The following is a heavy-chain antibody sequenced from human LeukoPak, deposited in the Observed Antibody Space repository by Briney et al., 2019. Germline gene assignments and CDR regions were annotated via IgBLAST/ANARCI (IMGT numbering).Heavy chain of an antibody. CDR1: GGTFSSYA. J-gene: IGHJ5*02. CDR2: IIPILGIA. CDR3: ASVLSGIAVAGSFDP. Sequence: SVEVSCKASGGTFSSYAISWVRQAPGQGLEWMGRIIPILGIANYAQKFQGRVTITADKSTSTAYMELSSLRSEDTAVYYCASVLSGIAVAGSFDPWGQGTLVTVSS. D-gene: IGHD6-19*01. V-gene: IGHV1-69*04.